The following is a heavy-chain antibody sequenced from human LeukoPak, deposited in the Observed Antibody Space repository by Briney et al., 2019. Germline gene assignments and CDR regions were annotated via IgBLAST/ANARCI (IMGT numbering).Heavy chain of an antibody. J-gene: IGHJ4*02. CDR2: IHNTGTT. CDR3: ARVSLGATEDY. D-gene: IGHD1-26*01. Sequence: TSETLSLTCTVSGYFINSGGYFWSWLRQHPGKGLEWIGYIHNTGTTYYNPSLKSRVSISVDTSKNQFSLKLRSVTAADTAVYYCARVSLGATEDYWGQGTLVTVSS. CDR1: GYFINSGGYF. V-gene: IGHV4-31*03.